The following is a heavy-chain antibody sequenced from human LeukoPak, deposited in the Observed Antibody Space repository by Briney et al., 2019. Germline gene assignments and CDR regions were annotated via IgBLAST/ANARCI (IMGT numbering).Heavy chain of an antibody. D-gene: IGHD6-19*01. CDR3: ARDSVSSGWTDYFFY. CDR1: GFTFSSYA. Sequence: PGRSLRLSCAASGFTFSSYAMHWVRQAPGKGLEWVAVISYDGSNKYYADSVKGRFTISRDNSKNTLYLQMNSLRAEDTAVYYCARDSVSSGWTDYFFYWGQGTLVTVSS. V-gene: IGHV3-30*04. CDR2: ISYDGSNK. J-gene: IGHJ4*02.